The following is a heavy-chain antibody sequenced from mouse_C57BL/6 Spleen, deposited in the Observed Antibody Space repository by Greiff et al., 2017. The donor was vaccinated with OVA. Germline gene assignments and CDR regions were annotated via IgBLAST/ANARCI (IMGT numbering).Heavy chain of an antibody. CDR2: IYPGSGNT. V-gene: IGHV1-76*01. D-gene: IGHD2-4*01. Sequence: QVQLQQSGAELVRPGASVKLSCKASGYTFTDYYINWVKQRPGQGLEWIARIYPGSGNTYYNEKFKGKATLTAEKSSSTAYMQLSSLTSEDSAVYFCARWDYDLYYAMDYWGQGTSVTVSS. J-gene: IGHJ4*01. CDR3: ARWDYDLYYAMDY. CDR1: GYTFTDYY.